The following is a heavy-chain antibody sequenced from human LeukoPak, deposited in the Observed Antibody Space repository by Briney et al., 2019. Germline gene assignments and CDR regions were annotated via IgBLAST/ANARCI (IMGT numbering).Heavy chain of an antibody. V-gene: IGHV4-34*01. J-gene: IGHJ4*02. CDR1: GGSFSGYY. CDR2: INHSGST. CDR3: ARDGQLSAAEGVDDY. Sequence: SATLSLTCAVYGGSFSGYYWGWIRQPPGKGLGWIGVINHSGSTNYNPSLKSRVTISVDTSKNQFSLKLSSVTAADTAVYYCARDGQLSAAEGVDDYWGQGTLVTVSS. D-gene: IGHD6-13*01.